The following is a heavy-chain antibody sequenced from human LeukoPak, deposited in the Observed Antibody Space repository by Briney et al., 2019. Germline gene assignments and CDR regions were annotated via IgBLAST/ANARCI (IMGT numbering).Heavy chain of an antibody. J-gene: IGHJ4*02. CDR1: GFTFSSYA. CDR2: ISGSGGST. V-gene: IGHV3-23*01. Sequence: LTGGSLRLSRAASGFTFSSYAMSWVRQAPGKGLEWVSAISGSGGSTYYADSVKGRFTISRDNSKNTLYLQMNSLRAEDTAVYYCAKDLPYYGSGSYYINWGQGTLVTVSS. D-gene: IGHD3-10*01. CDR3: AKDLPYYGSGSYYIN.